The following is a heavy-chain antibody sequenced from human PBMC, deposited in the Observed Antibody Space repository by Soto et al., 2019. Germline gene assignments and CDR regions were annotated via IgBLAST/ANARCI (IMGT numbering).Heavy chain of an antibody. Sequence: GRSLRLSCAASGFDFSDHGMHWVRQAPGEGLEWVSYISRSDSTIYYADSVKDRFTISXXXXXXSXYXQXXXLRAXDTAVYYCAGEHSYDALDIWGQGTMVTVSS. J-gene: IGHJ3*02. CDR2: ISRSDSTI. CDR1: GFDFSDHG. V-gene: IGHV3-48*04. D-gene: IGHD5-18*01. CDR3: AGEHSYDALDI.